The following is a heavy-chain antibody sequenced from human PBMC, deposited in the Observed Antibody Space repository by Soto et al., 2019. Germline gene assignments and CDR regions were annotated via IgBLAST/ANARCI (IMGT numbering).Heavy chain of an antibody. CDR2: IFYSGTT. CDR1: GVSISSSSYY. CDR3: AGSFAGEHRYGLYYHGRDV. Sequence: SGTLSLNCTVSGVSISSSSYYWVLIRQPPGKGLEWIGSIFYSGTTYYNPSLKSRVTISVDTSKNQFSLKLSSVTAADTAVSYCAGSFAGEHRYGLYYHGRDVWRAGTPV. D-gene: IGHD5-18*01. V-gene: IGHV4-39*01. J-gene: IGHJ6*02.